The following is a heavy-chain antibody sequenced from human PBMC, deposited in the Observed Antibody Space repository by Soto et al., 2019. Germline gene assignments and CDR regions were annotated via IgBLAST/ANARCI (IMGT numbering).Heavy chain of an antibody. V-gene: IGHV1-2*04. CDR3: ARWSYSYERGYYGMDV. CDR2: INPNSGGT. Sequence: QVPLVQSGAEVKKPGASVKVSCKASGYTFTGYYMHWVRQAPGQGLEWMGWINPNSGGTNYAQKFQGWVTMTRDTSISTAYMELSRLRSDDTAVYYCARWSYSYERGYYGMDVWGQGTTVTVSS. J-gene: IGHJ6*02. D-gene: IGHD5-18*01. CDR1: GYTFTGYY.